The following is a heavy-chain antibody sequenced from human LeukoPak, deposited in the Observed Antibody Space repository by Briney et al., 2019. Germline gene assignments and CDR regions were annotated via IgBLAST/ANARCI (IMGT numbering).Heavy chain of an antibody. CDR1: EFTSSAFW. J-gene: IGHJ6*04. D-gene: IGHD2-8*02. CDR2: IKKDGTEK. CDR3: AIFAGAVPGNLLL. Sequence: PGGSLRLSCAASEFTSSAFWMTWVRRPPGKGLEWVANIKKDGTEKEYVDSVKGRFSIFRDNAKNSVFLQMNSLRAEDTAVYYCAIFAGAVPGNLLLWGKGNTVIVSA. V-gene: IGHV3-7*01.